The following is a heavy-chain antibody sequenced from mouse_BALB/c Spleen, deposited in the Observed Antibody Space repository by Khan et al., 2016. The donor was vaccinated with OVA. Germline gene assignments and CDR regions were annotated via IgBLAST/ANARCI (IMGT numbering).Heavy chain of an antibody. D-gene: IGHD2-1*01. V-gene: IGHV1S132*01. CDR1: GYTFPSYW. Sequence: QVQLKESGAELVKPGTSVKLSCKTSGYTFPSYWIQWVKQRPGQGLGWIGQIFPGTGTTYYNENFKDKATLTMDTSSNAAYMQLTSLTSEDSAVYFCARVYFGNCVFVDWGHGTLLTVSP. CDR2: IFPGTGTT. J-gene: IGHJ3*01. CDR3: ARVYFGNCVFVD.